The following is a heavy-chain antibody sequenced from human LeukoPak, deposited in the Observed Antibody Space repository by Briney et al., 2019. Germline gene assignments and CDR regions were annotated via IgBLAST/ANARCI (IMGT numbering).Heavy chain of an antibody. D-gene: IGHD6-6*01. CDR3: ARGDSSSDYYYYMDV. Sequence: SETLSLTCTVSGGSISSSSYYWGWIRQPPGKGLEWIGSIYYSGSPYYNPSLKSRVTISVDTSKNQFSLKLSSVTAADTAVYYCARGDSSSDYYYYMDVWGKGTTVTVSS. CDR2: IYYSGSP. V-gene: IGHV4-39*01. J-gene: IGHJ6*03. CDR1: GGSISSSSYY.